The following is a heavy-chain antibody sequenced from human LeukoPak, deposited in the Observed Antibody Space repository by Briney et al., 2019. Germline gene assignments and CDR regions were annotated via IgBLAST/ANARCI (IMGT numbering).Heavy chain of an antibody. D-gene: IGHD3-22*01. V-gene: IGHV3-33*06. CDR1: GFTFSSYW. J-gene: IGHJ3*02. CDR3: AKAYYYDSSGYEGDAFDI. Sequence: GGSLRLSCAASGFTFSSYWMSWVRQAPGKGLEWVAVIWYDGSNKYYADSVKGRFTISRDNSKNTLYLQMNSLRAEDTAVYYCAKAYYYDSSGYEGDAFDIWGQGTMVTVSS. CDR2: IWYDGSNK.